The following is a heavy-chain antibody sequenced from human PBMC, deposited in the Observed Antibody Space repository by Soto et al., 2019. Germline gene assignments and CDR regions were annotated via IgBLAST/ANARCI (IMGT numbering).Heavy chain of an antibody. J-gene: IGHJ4*02. CDR3: ATRVLRTVFGLVTTTAIYFDF. CDR2: IYWDDDK. Sequence: QITLNESGPTVVRPTETLTLTCRFSGFSLTTSGVGVGWIRQSPGKAPEWLALIYWDDDKRYSASLKSRLTITKDTSKNQVVLTVSDLDPTDTATYYCATRVLRTVFGLVTTTAIYFDFWGQGTPVAVSS. CDR1: GFSLTTSGVG. D-gene: IGHD3-3*01. V-gene: IGHV2-5*02.